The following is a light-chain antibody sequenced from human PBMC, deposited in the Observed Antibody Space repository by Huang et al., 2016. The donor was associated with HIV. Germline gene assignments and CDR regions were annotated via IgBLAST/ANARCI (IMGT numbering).Light chain of an antibody. CDR2: TTS. CDR1: RNIGSL. V-gene: IGKV1-39*01. Sequence: DIQMTQSPSSLSASIGDRVNITCRASRNIGSLLNWYQQQPGRAPKLLIFTTSTLESGVPARFSGSGSGTDFTLTINSLQYEDFATYSCQQSYSSPRVTFGPGTTVDIK. CDR3: QQSYSSPRVT. J-gene: IGKJ3*01.